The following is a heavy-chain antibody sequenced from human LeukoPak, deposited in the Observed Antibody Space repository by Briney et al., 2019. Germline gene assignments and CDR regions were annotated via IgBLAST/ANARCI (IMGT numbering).Heavy chain of an antibody. J-gene: IGHJ4*02. CDR2: INDNGHYI. V-gene: IGHV3-21*01. CDR1: GFTFSSYE. D-gene: IGHD1-14*01. Sequence: GGSLRLSCAASGFTFSSYEMNWVRQAPGKGLEWVSSINDNGHYIYYADSVKGRFTTSRDNAKNSLYLQMNSLRAEDTAVYYCVTGPWQPGPVEDYWGQGTLVTVSS. CDR3: VTGPWQPGPVEDY.